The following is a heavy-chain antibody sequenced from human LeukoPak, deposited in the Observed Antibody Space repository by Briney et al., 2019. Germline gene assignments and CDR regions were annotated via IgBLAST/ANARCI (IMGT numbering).Heavy chain of an antibody. D-gene: IGHD3-10*01. J-gene: IGHJ5*02. CDR2: MNPNSGNT. Sequence: ASVNDSCKATRYTFTSYDINWVRQASGQGVAGMGWMNPNSGNTGYAQKFQGRVTITRNTSISTAYMELSSLRSEDTAVYYCASAAFGSGSLNWFDPWGQGTLVTVSS. CDR3: ASAAFGSGSLNWFDP. V-gene: IGHV1-8*03. CDR1: RYTFTSYD.